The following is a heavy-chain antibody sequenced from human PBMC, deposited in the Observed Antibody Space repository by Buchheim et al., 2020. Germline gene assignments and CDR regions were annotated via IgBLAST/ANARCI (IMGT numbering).Heavy chain of an antibody. CDR3: AKAPMALTMIVL. Sequence: EVQLLESGGGLVQPGGSLRLSCAASGFTFTSYAMSWVRQAPGKGLEWVSAISGSGGITYSADSVKGRFTLSRDNSNDTLYLQMNSLRAEETAVYYCAKAPMALTMIVLWGQGTL. V-gene: IGHV3-23*01. J-gene: IGHJ4*02. CDR2: ISGSGGIT. D-gene: IGHD3-22*01. CDR1: GFTFTSYA.